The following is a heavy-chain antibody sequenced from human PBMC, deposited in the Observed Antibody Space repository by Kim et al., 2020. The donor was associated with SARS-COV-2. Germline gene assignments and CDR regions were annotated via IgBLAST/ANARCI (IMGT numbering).Heavy chain of an antibody. CDR2: IDPSDSYT. J-gene: IGHJ3*02. CDR1: GYTFITYW. D-gene: IGHD3-10*02. V-gene: IGHV5-10-1*01. Sequence: GESLKISCEVSGYTFITYWISWVRQMPGKGLEWMGRIDPSDSYTNYSPSFQGHVTMSADKSISTAYLQWSSLKASDTAMYYCARLTMSGFTTNAFEIWGQGTMVSGSS. CDR3: ARLTMSGFTTNAFEI.